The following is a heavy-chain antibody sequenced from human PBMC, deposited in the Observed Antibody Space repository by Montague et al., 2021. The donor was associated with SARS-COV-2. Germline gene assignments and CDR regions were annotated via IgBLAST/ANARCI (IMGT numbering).Heavy chain of an antibody. J-gene: IGHJ6*02. V-gene: IGHV2-70*01. CDR2: IDWDXYK. Sequence: PALVKPTQTLTLTCTFSGFSLSTSGMCVSWIRQPPGKALEWLALIDWDXYKYYSTSLKTRLTISKDTSKNQVVLTMTNMDPVDTATYYCARISYDILTGYYYGMDVWGQGTTVTVSS. D-gene: IGHD3-9*01. CDR3: ARISYDILTGYYYGMDV. CDR1: GFSLSTSGMC.